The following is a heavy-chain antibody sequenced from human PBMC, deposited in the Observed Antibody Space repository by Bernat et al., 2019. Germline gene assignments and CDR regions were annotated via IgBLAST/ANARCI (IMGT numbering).Heavy chain of an antibody. Sequence: QVQLVESGGGVVQPGRSLRLSCAASGFTFSSYGMHWVRQAPGKGLEWVAVISYDGSNKYYADSVKGRFTISRDNSKNTLYLQMNSLRAEDTAVYYCASWEAAAGTGDGDYWGQGTLVTVSS. D-gene: IGHD6-13*01. CDR1: GFTFSSYG. V-gene: IGHV3-30*03. CDR2: ISYDGSNK. CDR3: ASWEAAAGTGDGDY. J-gene: IGHJ4*02.